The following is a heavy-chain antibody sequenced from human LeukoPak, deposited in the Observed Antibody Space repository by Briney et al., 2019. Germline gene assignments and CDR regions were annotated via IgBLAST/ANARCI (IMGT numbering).Heavy chain of an antibody. Sequence: GASVKVSCKASGGTFSSYAISWVRQAPGQGLEWMGGIIPIFGTANYAQKFQGRVTITADESTSTAYMELSSLRSEDTAVYYCATDLAQPTIHYYYYYGMDVWGQGTTVTVSS. J-gene: IGHJ6*02. CDR1: GGTFSSYA. D-gene: IGHD1/OR15-1a*01. CDR2: IIPIFGTA. CDR3: ATDLAQPTIHYYYYYGMDV. V-gene: IGHV1-69*13.